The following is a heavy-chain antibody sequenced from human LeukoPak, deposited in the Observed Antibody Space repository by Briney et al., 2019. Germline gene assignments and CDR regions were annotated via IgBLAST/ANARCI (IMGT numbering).Heavy chain of an antibody. J-gene: IGHJ5*02. CDR2: MNPNSGNT. CDR3: ARARVVVAATAPKHNWFDP. V-gene: IGHV1-8*01. CDR1: GYTFTSYD. Sequence: ASVKVSCKASGYTFTSYDINWVRQATGQGLEWMGWMNPNSGNTGYAQKFQGRVTMPRNTSISTAYMELSSLRSEDTAVYYCARARVVVAATAPKHNWFDPWGQGTLVTVSS. D-gene: IGHD2-15*01.